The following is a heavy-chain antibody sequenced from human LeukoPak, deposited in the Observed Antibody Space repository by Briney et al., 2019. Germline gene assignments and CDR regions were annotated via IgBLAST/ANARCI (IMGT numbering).Heavy chain of an antibody. CDR2: INWNGGST. CDR1: GFTFDDYG. V-gene: IGHV3-20*04. J-gene: IGHJ4*02. CDR3: ATLGYCSSTSCYALDY. D-gene: IGHD2-2*01. Sequence: GGSLRLSCAASGFTFDDYGMSWVRQAPGKGLEWVSGINWNGGSTGYAGSVKGRFTISRDNAKNSLYLQMNSLRAEDTALYYCATLGYCSSTSCYALDYWGQGTLVTVSS.